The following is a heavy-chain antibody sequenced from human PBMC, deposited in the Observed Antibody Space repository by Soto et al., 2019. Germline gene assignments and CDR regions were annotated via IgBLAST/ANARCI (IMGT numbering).Heavy chain of an antibody. J-gene: IGHJ4*02. CDR3: ARGRAVAGTSYFDY. CDR2: IIPILGIA. D-gene: IGHD6-19*01. CDR1: GGTFSSYT. V-gene: IGHV1-69*02. Sequence: QVQLVQSGAEVKKPGSSVKVSCKASGGTFSSYTISWVRQAPGQGLEWMGRIIPILGIANYAQKFQGRVTXXAXKXXSTAYMELSSLRSEDTAVYYCARGRAVAGTSYFDYWGQGTLVTVSS.